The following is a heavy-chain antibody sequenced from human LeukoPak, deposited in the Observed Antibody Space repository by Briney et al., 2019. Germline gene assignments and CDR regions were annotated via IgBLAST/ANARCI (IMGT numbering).Heavy chain of an antibody. CDR3: ARSRYSASSTN. D-gene: IGHD6-6*01. V-gene: IGHV3-7*01. CDR2: VNHDGSEK. Sequence: GGSLRLSCAASGFTFSSYWMTWVRQAPGKGLEWVANVNHDGSEKRYVDSVKGRFTISRDNAKNSLYLQMNSLRAEDTAVYYCARSRYSASSTNWGQGTLVTVSS. CDR1: GFTFSSYW. J-gene: IGHJ4*02.